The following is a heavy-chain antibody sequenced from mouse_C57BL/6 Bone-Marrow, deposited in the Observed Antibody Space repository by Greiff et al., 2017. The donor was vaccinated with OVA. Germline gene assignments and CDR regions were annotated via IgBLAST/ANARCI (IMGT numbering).Heavy chain of an antibody. J-gene: IGHJ3*01. CDR2: IDPSDSYT. Sequence: QVQLQQSGAELVKPGASVKLSCKASGYTFTSYWMQWVKQRPGQGLEWIGEIDPSDSYTNYNQKFKGKATLTVDTSSSTAYMQLSSLTSEDSAVYYCARDWFAYWGQGTLVTVSA. V-gene: IGHV1-50*01. CDR1: GYTFTSYW. CDR3: ARDWFAY.